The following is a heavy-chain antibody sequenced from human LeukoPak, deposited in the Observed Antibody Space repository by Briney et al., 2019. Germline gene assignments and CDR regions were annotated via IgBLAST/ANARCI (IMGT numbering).Heavy chain of an antibody. J-gene: IGHJ4*02. Sequence: PGGSLRLSCAASGFPFSSYGMHWVRQAPGKGLEWVAFIRYDGSNKYYADSVKGRFTISRDNSKNTLYLQMNSRRAEDTAVYYCAKDHDDFPGSGYSGQGTLVTISS. CDR2: IRYDGSNK. V-gene: IGHV3-30*02. D-gene: IGHD3-3*01. CDR3: AKDHDDFPGSGY. CDR1: GFPFSSYG.